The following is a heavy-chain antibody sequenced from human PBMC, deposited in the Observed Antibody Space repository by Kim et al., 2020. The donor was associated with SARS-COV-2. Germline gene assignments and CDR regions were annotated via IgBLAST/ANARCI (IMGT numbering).Heavy chain of an antibody. Sequence: GGSLRLSCAASGFTFTNYWMTWVRQAPGKGLEWVANIKQDGSEKYYVDSVKGRFTISRDNAKNSLYLQMNSLSAEDTAVYYCGRGNDYWGQGTLVSVSS. CDR2: IKQDGSEK. D-gene: IGHD2-15*01. CDR1: GFTFTNYW. CDR3: GRGNDY. J-gene: IGHJ4*02. V-gene: IGHV3-7*01.